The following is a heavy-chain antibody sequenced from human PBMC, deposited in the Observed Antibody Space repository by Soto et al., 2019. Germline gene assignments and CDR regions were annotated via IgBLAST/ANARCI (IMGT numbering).Heavy chain of an antibody. Sequence: GGSLGLSCAASGFTFSGSAMHLVRQASGKGLEWVGRIRIKANSYATAYAASVKGRFTISIDDSKNTAYLQMNSLKTEDTAVYYCTRMENGIESQWGQGNMVTVSS. CDR2: IRIKANSYAT. V-gene: IGHV3-73*01. J-gene: IGHJ4*02. CDR3: TRMENGIESQ. D-gene: IGHD1-26*01. CDR1: GFTFSGSA.